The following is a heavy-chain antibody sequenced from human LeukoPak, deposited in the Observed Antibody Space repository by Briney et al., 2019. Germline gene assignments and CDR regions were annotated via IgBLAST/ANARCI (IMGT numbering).Heavy chain of an antibody. CDR1: GGSISSGDYY. CDR3: ARGDGYNFDF. J-gene: IGHJ4*02. Sequence: SETLSLTCTVSGGSISSGDYYWSWIRQPPGKGLEWIAYIYYSGNTNYNPSLKSRVSISVDTSKNQLSLKLSSVSAADTAVYYCARGDGYNFDFWGQGTLVTVSS. CDR2: IYYSGNT. D-gene: IGHD5-24*01. V-gene: IGHV4-30-4*08.